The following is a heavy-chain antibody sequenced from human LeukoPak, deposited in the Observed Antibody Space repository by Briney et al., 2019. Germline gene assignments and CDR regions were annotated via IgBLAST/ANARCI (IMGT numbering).Heavy chain of an antibody. D-gene: IGHD2-2*02. CDR3: ASTLHCSSTSCYNY. Sequence: SETLSLTCTVSGGSISSACYYWGWIRQPPGKGLEWIGSIYYSEPTHYNPSLMSRVTISVDTSKNQFSLKLSSVTAADTAVYYCASTLHCSSTSCYNYWGQGTLVTVSS. CDR2: IYYSEPT. V-gene: IGHV4-39*01. J-gene: IGHJ4*02. CDR1: GGSISSACYY.